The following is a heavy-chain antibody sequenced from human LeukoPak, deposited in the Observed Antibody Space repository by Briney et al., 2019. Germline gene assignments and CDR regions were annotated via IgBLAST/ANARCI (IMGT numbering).Heavy chain of an antibody. J-gene: IGHJ4*02. V-gene: IGHV4-34*01. CDR3: ARGRPGDTAMVTTFDY. D-gene: IGHD5-18*01. CDR1: GGSFSGYY. CDR2: INHSGST. Sequence: SETLSLTCAVYGGSFSGYYWSWIRQPPGKGLEWIGEINHSGSTNYNPSLKSRVTISVDTSKNQFSLKLSSVTAADTAVYYCARGRPGDTAMVTTFDYWGQGTLVTVSS.